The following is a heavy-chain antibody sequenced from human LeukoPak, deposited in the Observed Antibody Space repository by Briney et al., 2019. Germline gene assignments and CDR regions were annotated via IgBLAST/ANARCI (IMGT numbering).Heavy chain of an antibody. CDR3: ARGLFSSPSCSLNLYEFDI. D-gene: IGHD2-2*01. Sequence: GGSLRLSCVASGFTFSTYDMHWVRQAAGDRLEWVSSIHTADDTYYPDSVKGRFTISRENAKNLLYLQMNSLGVGDTAVYYCARGLFSSPSCSLNLYEFDIWGKGKMVTVT. V-gene: IGHV3-13*04. J-gene: IGHJ3*02. CDR1: GFTFSTYD. CDR2: IHTADDT.